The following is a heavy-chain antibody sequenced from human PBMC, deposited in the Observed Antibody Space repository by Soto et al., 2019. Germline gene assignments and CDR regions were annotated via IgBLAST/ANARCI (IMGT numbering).Heavy chain of an antibody. J-gene: IGHJ4*02. CDR2: FFYTGST. D-gene: IGHD5-12*01. CDR1: GGSVTSEHYY. CDR3: AGGTDGKKVAY. V-gene: IGHV4-61*03. Sequence: SETLSLTCTVSGGSVTSEHYYWNWIRQPPGKGLEWIGYFFYTGSTNYNPSLESRLTMSVDVSKNHFSLRLNSVTAADTAVYYCAGGTDGKKVAYWGQGTLVTVSS.